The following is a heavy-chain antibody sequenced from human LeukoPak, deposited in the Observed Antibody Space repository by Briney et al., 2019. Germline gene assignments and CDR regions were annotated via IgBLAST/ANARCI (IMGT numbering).Heavy chain of an antibody. CDR2: INPSGGFT. J-gene: IGHJ6*02. Sequence: ASVKVSCKASGYTFTSHYMHWVRQAPGQGLEWMGVINPSGGFTSYAHKLQDRVTLTRDTSTTTVYMQLSSLRSEDTAVYYCARGRNTIFGVGGIGYGMDVWGQGTTVTVSS. D-gene: IGHD3-3*01. CDR1: GYTFTSHY. V-gene: IGHV1-46*01. CDR3: ARGRNTIFGVGGIGYGMDV.